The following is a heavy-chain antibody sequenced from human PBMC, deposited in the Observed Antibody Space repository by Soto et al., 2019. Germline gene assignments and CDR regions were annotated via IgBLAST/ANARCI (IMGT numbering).Heavy chain of an antibody. Sequence: VSVNVYCKTSGYSFTNNDVGWVRQDTGQGLEWMGWMNPGSGGTGYAQKFQGRVTMTRDISIATAYMELSSLRSDDTAIYYCARMATFGSLNWFDPWGQGTLVTVSS. CDR2: MNPGSGGT. CDR1: GYSFTNND. CDR3: ARMATFGSLNWFDP. V-gene: IGHV1-8*01. J-gene: IGHJ5*02. D-gene: IGHD3-16*01.